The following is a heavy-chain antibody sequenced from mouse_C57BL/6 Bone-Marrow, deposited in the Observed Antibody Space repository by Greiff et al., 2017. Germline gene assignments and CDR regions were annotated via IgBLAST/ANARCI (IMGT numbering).Heavy chain of an antibody. CDR2: IDPANGNT. J-gene: IGHJ1*03. D-gene: IGHD1-1*01. Sequence: VQLQQSVAELVRPGASVKLSCTASGFNIKNTYMHWVKQRPEQGLEWIGRIDPANGNTKYAPKFQGKATITADTASNTAYMQLSSLTSEDTAIYYCASSITTVRDWYFDVWGTGTTVTVSA. CDR1: GFNIKNTY. CDR3: ASSITTVRDWYFDV. V-gene: IGHV14-3*01.